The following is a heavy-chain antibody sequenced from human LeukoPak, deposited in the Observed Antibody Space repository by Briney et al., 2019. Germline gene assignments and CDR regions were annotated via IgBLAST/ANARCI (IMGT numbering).Heavy chain of an antibody. V-gene: IGHV4-59*01. D-gene: IGHD3-22*01. J-gene: IGHJ4*02. CDR2: FYYCGSA. Sequence: SETLSLTCTVSGVSISRYYWSWIRQPPGKGVEWIWYFYYCGSANSNPSLKRRVTISVSPSKNQYSLYLSSVPAADTAVYYCARINYDSSGYRSDYWGQGTLVTVSS. CDR1: GVSISRYY. CDR3: ARINYDSSGYRSDY.